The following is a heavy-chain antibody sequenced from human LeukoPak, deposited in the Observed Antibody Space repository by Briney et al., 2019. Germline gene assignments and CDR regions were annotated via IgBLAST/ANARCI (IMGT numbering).Heavy chain of an antibody. J-gene: IGHJ3*02. D-gene: IGHD5-12*01. CDR1: GGSITSYY. V-gene: IGHV4-4*07. CDR2: IFISEST. CDR3: AMGHLVATITSDAFDI. Sequence: SETLSLTCTVSGGSITSYYWSWVRQPAGKGLEWIGRIFISESTNYNPSLKSRVTMSVDTSKNQFSLKLSSVTAADTAVYYCAMGHLVATITSDAFDIWGQGTMVTVSS.